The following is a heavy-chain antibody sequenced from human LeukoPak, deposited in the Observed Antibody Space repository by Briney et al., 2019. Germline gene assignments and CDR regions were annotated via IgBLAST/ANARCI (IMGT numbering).Heavy chain of an antibody. J-gene: IGHJ4*02. CDR3: ARAVRRITMVRGVTRSQFQYYFDY. V-gene: IGHV3-48*03. CDR1: GFTFSSYE. Sequence: GESLRLSCAVSGFTFSSYEMNWVRQAPGKGLEWVSYISSSGSTIYYADSVKGRFTISRDNAKNSLYLQMNSLRAEDTAVYYCARAVRRITMVRGVTRSQFQYYFDYWGQGTLVTVSS. D-gene: IGHD3-10*01. CDR2: ISSSGSTI.